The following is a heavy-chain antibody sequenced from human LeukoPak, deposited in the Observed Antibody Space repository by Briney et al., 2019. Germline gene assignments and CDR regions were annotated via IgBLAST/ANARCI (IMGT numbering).Heavy chain of an antibody. CDR2: IIPIFGTA. V-gene: IGHV1-69*13. Sequence: ASVNVSCKASGGTFSSYAISWVRQAPGQGLEWMGGIIPIFGTANYAQKFQGRVTITADESTSTAYMELSSLRSEDTAVYYCARTDGGYYYDSSGYFHYWGQGTLVTVSS. J-gene: IGHJ4*02. CDR3: ARTDGGYYYDSSGYFHY. D-gene: IGHD3-22*01. CDR1: GGTFSSYA.